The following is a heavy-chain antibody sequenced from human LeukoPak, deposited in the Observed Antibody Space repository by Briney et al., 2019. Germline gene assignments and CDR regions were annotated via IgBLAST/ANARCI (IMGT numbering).Heavy chain of an antibody. CDR2: IYSGGST. CDR3: AKVAQGSGSYVDY. Sequence: PGGSLRLSCAASGFTVSSNYMSWVRQAPGKGLEWVSVIYSGGSTYYADSVKGRFTISRDNSKNTLYLQMNSLRAEDTAVYYCAKVAQGSGSYVDYWGQGTLVTVSS. V-gene: IGHV3-53*01. J-gene: IGHJ4*02. CDR1: GFTVSSNY. D-gene: IGHD1-26*01.